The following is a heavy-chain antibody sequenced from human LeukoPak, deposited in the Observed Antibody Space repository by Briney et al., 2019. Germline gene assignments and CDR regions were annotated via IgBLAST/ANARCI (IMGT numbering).Heavy chain of an antibody. V-gene: IGHV4-39*07. J-gene: IGHJ3*02. D-gene: IGHD1-26*01. Sequence: SETLSLTCTVSGGSISSSSYYWGWIRQPPGKGLEWIGSIYYSGSTYYNPSLKSRVTISVGTSKNQFSLKLSSVTAADTAVYYCARAPEDSGSYLWHAFDIWGQGTMVTVSS. CDR2: IYYSGST. CDR3: ARAPEDSGSYLWHAFDI. CDR1: GGSISSSSYY.